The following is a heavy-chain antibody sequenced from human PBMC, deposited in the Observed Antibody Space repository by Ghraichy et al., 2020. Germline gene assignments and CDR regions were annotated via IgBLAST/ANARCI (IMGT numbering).Heavy chain of an antibody. CDR2: ISGSGGST. D-gene: IGHD3-3*01. CDR1: GFTFSSYA. V-gene: IGHV3-23*01. CDR3: AKDLYYDFWSGYTNWFDP. J-gene: IGHJ5*02. Sequence: LSLTCAASGFTFSSYAMSWVRQAPGKGLEWVSAISGSGGSTYYADSVKGRFTISRDNSKNTLYLQMNSLRAEDTAVYYCAKDLYYDFWSGYTNWFDPWGQGTLVTVSS.